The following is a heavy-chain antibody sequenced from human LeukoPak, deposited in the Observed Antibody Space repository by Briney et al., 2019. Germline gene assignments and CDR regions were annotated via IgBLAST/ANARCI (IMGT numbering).Heavy chain of an antibody. CDR2: IYYSGST. V-gene: IGHV4-59*12. J-gene: IGHJ2*01. CDR3: ARDPLDYYDSSGYPYWYFDL. D-gene: IGHD3-22*01. CDR1: GGSISNYY. Sequence: PSETLSLTCTVSGGSISNYYWSWIRQPPGKGLEWIGYIYYSGSTNYNPSLKSRVTISVDTSKNQFSLKLSSVTAADTAVYYCARDPLDYYDSSGYPYWYFDLWGRGTLVTVSS.